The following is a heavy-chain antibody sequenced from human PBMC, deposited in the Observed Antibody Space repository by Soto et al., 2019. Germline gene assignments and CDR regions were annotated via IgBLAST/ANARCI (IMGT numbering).Heavy chain of an antibody. Sequence: PGESLKISCKGSGYSFSSFLICCVRQMPGKGLELIGIIYPCDSDIRYSPSFEGQVTMSADRSSSTAYLQWRSLKASDTAMYYCARHTTYRFYGMDVWGQGTTVTVSS. J-gene: IGHJ6*02. D-gene: IGHD1-1*01. CDR3: ARHTTYRFYGMDV. CDR1: GYSFSSFL. CDR2: IYPCDSDI. V-gene: IGHV5-51*01.